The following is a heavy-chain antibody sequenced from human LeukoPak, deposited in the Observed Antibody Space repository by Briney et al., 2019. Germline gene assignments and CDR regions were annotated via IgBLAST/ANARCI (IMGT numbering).Heavy chain of an antibody. D-gene: IGHD3-22*01. Sequence: PSETLSLSCTVSGGSISSSSYYWGWIRQSPGKGLEWIGSIYYSGSAYYNPSLKSRVTISLDTSKNQFSLNLNSVTAADTAFYYCAVDYDSSGYYYRGLFFDSWGQGTLVSVSS. CDR2: IYYSGSA. CDR1: GGSISSSSYY. CDR3: AVDYDSSGYYYRGLFFDS. J-gene: IGHJ4*02. V-gene: IGHV4-39*07.